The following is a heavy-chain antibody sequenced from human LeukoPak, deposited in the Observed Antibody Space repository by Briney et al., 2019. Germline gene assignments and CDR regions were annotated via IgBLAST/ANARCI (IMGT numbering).Heavy chain of an antibody. D-gene: IGHD3-16*01. CDR3: VRQGTSLD. CDR1: GFVFSEYA. V-gene: IGHV3-64*03. Sequence: GGSLRLSCAASGFVFSEYAMHWIRQAPGKGLEHVSAITSNGDVTHYADSVKGRFTISRDSSNSTVSLQMTSLRAEDTAVYYCVRQGTSLDWGQGSLVTVSS. CDR2: ITSNGDVT. J-gene: IGHJ4*02.